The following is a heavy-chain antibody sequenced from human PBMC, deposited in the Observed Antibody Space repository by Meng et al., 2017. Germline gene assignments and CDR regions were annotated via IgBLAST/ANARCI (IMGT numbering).Heavy chain of an antibody. J-gene: IGHJ4*02. D-gene: IGHD2-21*02. Sequence: QAQLPQVGAGLLKPSEALSLTCAVYGGSFSGYYWSWIRQPPGKGLEWIGEINHSGSTNYNPSLKSRVTISVDTSKNQFSLKLSSVTAADTAVYYCARVGKVVTAPLTYWGQGTLVTVSS. CDR2: INHSGST. CDR3: ARVGKVVTAPLTY. CDR1: GGSFSGYY. V-gene: IGHV4-34*01.